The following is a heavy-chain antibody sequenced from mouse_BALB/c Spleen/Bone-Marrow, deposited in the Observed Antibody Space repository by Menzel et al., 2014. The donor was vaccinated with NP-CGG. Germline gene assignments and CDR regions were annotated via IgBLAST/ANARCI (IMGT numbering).Heavy chain of an antibody. V-gene: IGHV2-9*02. J-gene: IGHJ2*01. Sequence: VKLVESGPGLVAPSQNLSITCTVSGFSLTNYGVHRIRQPPGKGLEWLGIIWAGGSTNYNSALMSRLSISKDNSKSQVFFKMNSLQTDDTAIYYCATYDYDGRFDYWGQGTTLTVSS. CDR2: IWAGGST. CDR1: GFSLTNYG. D-gene: IGHD2-4*01. CDR3: ATYDYDGRFDY.